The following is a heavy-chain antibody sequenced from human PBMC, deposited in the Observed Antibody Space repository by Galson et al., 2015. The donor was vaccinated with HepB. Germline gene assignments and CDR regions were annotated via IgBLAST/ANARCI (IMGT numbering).Heavy chain of an antibody. CDR1: GGSFTTNW. J-gene: IGHJ5*02. CDR2: INHNGST. Sequence: ETLSLTCTLSGGSFTTNWWSWVRQSPGKGLEWIGEINHNGSTNYNPSLKSRVSISIDTSKNRFSLKLSSVTAADTAVYYCARAVYYDFWNGFGPWGQGTLVTVSS. CDR3: ARAVYYDFWNGFGP. V-gene: IGHV4-34*01. D-gene: IGHD3-3*01.